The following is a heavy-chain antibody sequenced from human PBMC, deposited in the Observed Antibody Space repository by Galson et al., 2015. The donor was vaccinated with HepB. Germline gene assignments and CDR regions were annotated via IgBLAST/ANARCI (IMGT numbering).Heavy chain of an antibody. CDR2: IKPDGSEK. CDR1: GFTFGNYW. V-gene: IGHV3-7*03. D-gene: IGHD2-21*01. Sequence: SLRLSCAVSGFTFGNYWMSWVRQAPGKGLEWVANIKPDGSEKNYVDSVKGRFTISRDNAKNSVFLQMNSLRAEDTAVYYCARGHIGLDVWGQGTTVTVSS. J-gene: IGHJ6*02. CDR3: ARGHIGLDV.